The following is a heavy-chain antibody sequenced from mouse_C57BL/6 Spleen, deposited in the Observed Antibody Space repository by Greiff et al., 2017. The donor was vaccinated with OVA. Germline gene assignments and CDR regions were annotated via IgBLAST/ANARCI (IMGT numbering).Heavy chain of an antibody. D-gene: IGHD2-5*01. CDR3: AREGHYSNYLDY. J-gene: IGHJ2*01. Sequence: VQLQQPGAELVKPGASVKLSCKASGYTFTSYWMHWVKQRPGRGLEWIGRIDPNSGGTKYNQQFKNKATLTADQPSSTAYMQLSSLTSEDAAVYDFAREGHYSNYLDYWGQGTTLTVSS. CDR2: IDPNSGGT. V-gene: IGHV1-72*01. CDR1: GYTFTSYW.